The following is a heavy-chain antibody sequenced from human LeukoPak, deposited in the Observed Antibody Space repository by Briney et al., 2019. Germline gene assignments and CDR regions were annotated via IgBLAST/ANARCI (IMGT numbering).Heavy chain of an antibody. CDR3: AKDISKRGLAIADS. CDR2: ISWDGGIT. V-gene: IGHV3-43*01. J-gene: IGHJ5*01. CDR1: GFTFHHYS. D-gene: IGHD3-3*02. Sequence: GGSLRLSCAASGFTFHHYSMRWVRQPPGKGLEWVSLISWDGGITYYADSVGGRFTISRDNSKNSLSLEMNSLRTEDTALYYCAKDISKRGLAIADSWGQGTLVTVSS.